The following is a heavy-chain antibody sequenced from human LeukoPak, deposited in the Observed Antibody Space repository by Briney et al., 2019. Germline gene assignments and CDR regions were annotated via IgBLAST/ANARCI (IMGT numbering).Heavy chain of an antibody. CDR1: GFTFSSYS. CDR3: ARSDGDYGIGAFDI. CDR2: ISSSRSYI. D-gene: IGHD4-17*01. V-gene: IGHV3-21*01. J-gene: IGHJ3*02. Sequence: GGSLRLSCAASGFTFSSYSMNWVRQAPGKGLEWVSSISSSRSYIYYADSVKGRFTISRDNAKNSLYLQMNSLRAEETAVYYCARSDGDYGIGAFDIWGQGTMVTVSS.